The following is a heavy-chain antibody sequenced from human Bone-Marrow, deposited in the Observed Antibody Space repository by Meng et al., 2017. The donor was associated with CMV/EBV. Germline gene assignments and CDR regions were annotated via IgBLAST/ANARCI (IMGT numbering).Heavy chain of an antibody. V-gene: IGHV1-2*02. J-gene: IGHJ4*02. D-gene: IGHD3-10*01. CDR1: GYTFTGYY. CDR3: ARDSITMVRGVSAEDY. CDR2: INPNSGGT. Sequence: ASVKVSCKASGYTFTGYYMHWVRQAPGQGLEWMGWINPNSGGTNYAQKFQGRVTMTRDTSISTAYMELSRLRSDDTAVYYCARDSITMVRGVSAEDYWGQGTRVTGSS.